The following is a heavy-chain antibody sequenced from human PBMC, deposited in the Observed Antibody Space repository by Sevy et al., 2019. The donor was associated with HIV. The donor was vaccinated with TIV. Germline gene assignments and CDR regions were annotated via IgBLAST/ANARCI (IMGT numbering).Heavy chain of an antibody. CDR3: ARGDREDYENGGYYFDY. CDR2: IDYDGSNK. CDR1: GFTFSSSG. V-gene: IGHV3-33*01. D-gene: IGHD3-22*01. Sequence: GGSLRLPCAASGFTFSSSGMHWVHQAPGKGLEWVAVIDYDGSNKYYGDSVKGRFTISRDNSKNTLYLQMNSLRAEDTAVYYCARGDREDYENGGYYFDYWGQGTLVTVSS. J-gene: IGHJ4*02.